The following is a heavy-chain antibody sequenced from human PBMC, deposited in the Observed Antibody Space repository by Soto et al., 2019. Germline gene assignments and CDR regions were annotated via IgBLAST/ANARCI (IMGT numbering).Heavy chain of an antibody. CDR3: ARKAWVRFDY. V-gene: IGHV4-4*02. CDR2: VFHTGNT. CDR1: GDSMTRSVW. D-gene: IGHD7-27*01. Sequence: SETLSLTCTVSGDSMTRSVWWTWVRQPPGKGLEWIGEVFHTGNTNYNPSLKSRVTMSVDKSTNEFSLKVTSVTAADTAIYYCARKAWVRFDYWGQGALVTV. J-gene: IGHJ4*02.